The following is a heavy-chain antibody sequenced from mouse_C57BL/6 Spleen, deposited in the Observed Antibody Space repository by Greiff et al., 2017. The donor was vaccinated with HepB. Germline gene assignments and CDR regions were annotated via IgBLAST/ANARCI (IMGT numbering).Heavy chain of an antibody. CDR2: IDPSDSYT. CDR1: GYTFTSYW. V-gene: IGHV1-50*01. CDR3: AREGFAY. Sequence: QVQLQQPGAELVKPGASVKLSCKASGYTFTSYWMQWAKQRPGQGLEWIGEIDPSDSYTNYNQKFKGKATLTVDTSSSTAYMQLSSLTSEDSAVYYCAREGFAYWGQGTLVTVSA. J-gene: IGHJ3*01.